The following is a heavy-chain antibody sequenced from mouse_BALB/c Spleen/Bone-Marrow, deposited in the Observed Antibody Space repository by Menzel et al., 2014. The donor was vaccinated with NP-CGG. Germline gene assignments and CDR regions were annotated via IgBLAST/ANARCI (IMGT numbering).Heavy chain of an antibody. CDR2: IHYSGYT. V-gene: IGHV3-1*02. J-gene: IGHJ3*01. Sequence: EVKLVESGPDLVKPSQSLSLTCTVTAYSITSGYGWHWIRQFPGNKLDWPGYIHYSGYTDYNPSLKSRISITRDTSKNQFFLQLNSVTTEDTATYYCVREDRYEAYFPYWGQGTLVTVSA. CDR3: VREDRYEAYFPY. D-gene: IGHD2-14*01. CDR1: AYSITSGYG.